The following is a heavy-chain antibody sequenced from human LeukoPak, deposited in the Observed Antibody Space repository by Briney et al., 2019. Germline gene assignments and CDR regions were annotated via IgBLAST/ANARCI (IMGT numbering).Heavy chain of an antibody. CDR2: INHSGST. D-gene: IGHD3-9*01. CDR3: AREEVLRYFDWLLSSRDAFDI. Sequence: PSETLSLTCAVYGGSFSGYYWSWIRQPPGKGLEWIGEINHSGSTNYNPSLKSRVTISVHTSKNQFSLKLSSVTAVDTAVYYCAREEVLRYFDWLLSSRDAFDIWGQGTMVTVSS. J-gene: IGHJ3*02. V-gene: IGHV4-34*01. CDR1: GGSFSGYY.